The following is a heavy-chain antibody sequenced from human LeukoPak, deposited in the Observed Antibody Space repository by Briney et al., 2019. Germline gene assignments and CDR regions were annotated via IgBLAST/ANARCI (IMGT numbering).Heavy chain of an antibody. D-gene: IGHD3-22*01. Sequence: PGGSLRLSCAASGFTFSSYSMNWVRQAPGKGLEWVSSISSSSSYIYYAGSVKGRFTISRDNAKNSLYLQMNSLRAEDTAVYYCARSRSGYYEDYWGQGTLVTVSS. CDR3: ARSRSGYYEDY. CDR2: ISSSSSYI. J-gene: IGHJ4*02. V-gene: IGHV3-21*01. CDR1: GFTFSSYS.